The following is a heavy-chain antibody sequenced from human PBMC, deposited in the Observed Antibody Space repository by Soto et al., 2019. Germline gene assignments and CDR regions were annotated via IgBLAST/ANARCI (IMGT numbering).Heavy chain of an antibody. V-gene: IGHV1-18*04. D-gene: IGHD3-16*02. J-gene: IGHJ6*02. CDR3: ARDPGYDYVWGSYRTYYYYYYGMDV. CDR2: ISAYNGNT. Sequence: QVQLVQSGAEVKKPGASVKVSCKASGYTFTSYGISWVRQAPGQGLEWMGWISAYNGNTNYAQKLQGRVTMTTDTYTSTAYMELRSLRSDDTAVYYCARDPGYDYVWGSYRTYYYYYYGMDVWGQGTTVTVSS. CDR1: GYTFTSYG.